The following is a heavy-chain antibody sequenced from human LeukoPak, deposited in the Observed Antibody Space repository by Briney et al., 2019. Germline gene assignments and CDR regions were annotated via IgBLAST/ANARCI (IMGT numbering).Heavy chain of an antibody. CDR3: TRDPYAYVWGSYRYRDYYFDY. Sequence: GGSLRLSCAASGFTFSSYSMNWVRQAPGKGLEWVSSISSSSSYIYYPDSVKGRFTISRDNAKNSLSMQMNSLRAEDTAVYYCTRDPYAYVWGSYRYRDYYFDYWGQGTLVTVSS. J-gene: IGHJ4*02. V-gene: IGHV3-21*01. D-gene: IGHD3-16*02. CDR1: GFTFSSYS. CDR2: ISSSSSYI.